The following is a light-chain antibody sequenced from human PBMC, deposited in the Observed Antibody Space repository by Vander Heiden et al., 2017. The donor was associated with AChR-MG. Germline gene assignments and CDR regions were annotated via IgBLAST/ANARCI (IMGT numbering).Light chain of an antibody. J-gene: IGKJ3*01. CDR2: KTS. V-gene: IGKV1-5*03. CDR3: QRYTISSRA. Sequence: DIQMTQSPSTLSASVGDRVTISCRASQSLGNWVAWYQQKPGKAPKLLIFKTSNLENGVPSRFSGSGAGTEFTLTINGLQPDDFATYYCQRYTISSRAFGPGTKLDIK. CDR1: QSLGNW.